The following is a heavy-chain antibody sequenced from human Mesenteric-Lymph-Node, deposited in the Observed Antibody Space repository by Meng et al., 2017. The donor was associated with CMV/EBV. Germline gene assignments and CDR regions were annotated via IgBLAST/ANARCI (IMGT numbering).Heavy chain of an antibody. CDR2: IYYSGST. J-gene: IGHJ4*02. CDR1: GGSISSSSYY. Sequence: QLQLQESGPGLVKPSETLSLTCPVSGGSISSSSYYWGWIRQPPGKGLEWIGSIYYSGSTYYNPSLKSRVTISVDTSKNQFSLKLSSVTAADTAVYYCAGDGDYYDSSGYNPFDYWGQGTLVTVSS. D-gene: IGHD3-22*01. V-gene: IGHV4-39*07. CDR3: AGDGDYYDSSGYNPFDY.